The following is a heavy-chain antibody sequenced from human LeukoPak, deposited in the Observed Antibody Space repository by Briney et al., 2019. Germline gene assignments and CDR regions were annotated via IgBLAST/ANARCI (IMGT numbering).Heavy chain of an antibody. V-gene: IGHV1-2*02. CDR3: AREHLFSGSENYVLHNWFDP. CDR2: INPNSGGT. Sequence: ASVKVSCKASGYTFTGYYMHWVRQAPGQGLEWMGWINPNSGGTNYAQKFQGRVTMTRDTSIRTAYTELSSLRSDDTAVYYCAREHLFSGSENYVLHNWFDPWGQGTLVTVSS. CDR1: GYTFTGYY. D-gene: IGHD3-10*01. J-gene: IGHJ5*02.